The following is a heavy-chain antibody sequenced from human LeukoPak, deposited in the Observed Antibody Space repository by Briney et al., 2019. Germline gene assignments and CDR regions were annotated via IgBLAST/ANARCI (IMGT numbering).Heavy chain of an antibody. J-gene: IGHJ4*02. CDR1: GFTFSSYG. D-gene: IGHD3-22*01. CDR3: AKGGYDSSGYRYFDY. V-gene: IGHV3-23*01. CDR2: ISGSGGST. Sequence: GGSLRLSCGASGFTFSSYGMNWVRQAPGKGLEWVSGISGSGGSTYYADSVKGRFSISRDNSKNTLFLQMNSLRAEDSAVYYCAKGGYDSSGYRYFDYWGQRTLVTVSS.